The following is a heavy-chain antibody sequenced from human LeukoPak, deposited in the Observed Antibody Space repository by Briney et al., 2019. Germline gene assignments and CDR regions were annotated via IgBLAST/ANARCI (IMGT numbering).Heavy chain of an antibody. J-gene: IGHJ1*01. CDR2: ISSSGSNT. V-gene: IGHV3-23*01. Sequence: PGGSLRLSCAASGFTFSNYAITWVRQAPGKGLEWVSTISSSGSNTYYADSVKGRFTISRDNSKNTLYLQMNSLRAEDTAVYYCAKDGHEDSSGFTLQYWGQGTLVTVSS. CDR3: AKDGHEDSSGFTLQY. D-gene: IGHD3-22*01. CDR1: GFTFSNYA.